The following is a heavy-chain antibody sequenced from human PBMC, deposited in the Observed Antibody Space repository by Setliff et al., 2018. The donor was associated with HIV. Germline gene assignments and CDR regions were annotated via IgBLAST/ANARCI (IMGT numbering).Heavy chain of an antibody. V-gene: IGHV3-72*01. CDR3: ARPQHIYDDSSDDY. CDR2: IRNKAKSYTT. D-gene: IGHD3-22*01. J-gene: IGHJ4*02. Sequence: PGGSLRLSCAASGFIFSDHYMDWVRQAPGKGLEWVGRIRNKAKSYTTKYAASVKDRFTISRDDSKNSLYLQMKSLKTEDTAVYYCARPQHIYDDSSDDYWGQGTLVTVSS. CDR1: GFIFSDHY.